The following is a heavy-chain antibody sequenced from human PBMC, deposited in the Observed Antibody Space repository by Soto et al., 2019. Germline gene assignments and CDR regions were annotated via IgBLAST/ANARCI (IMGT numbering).Heavy chain of an antibody. CDR2: ISAGGDYT. J-gene: IGHJ4*02. CDR3: GDDPKHHGGY. V-gene: IGHV3-23*01. CDR1: GFTFSSYA. Sequence: GGSLRLSCAASGFTFSSYALAWIRQAPGKGLEWVSTISAGGDYTYYADSVKGRFTISRDNSKSTLYLHLNRLRDEDTAVYHCGDDPKHHGGYWGQGTLVTVSS. D-gene: IGHD3-10*01.